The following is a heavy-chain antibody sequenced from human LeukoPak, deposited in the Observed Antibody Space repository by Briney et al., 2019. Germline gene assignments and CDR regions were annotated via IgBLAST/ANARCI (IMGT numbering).Heavy chain of an antibody. D-gene: IGHD6-13*01. CDR3: ARGGSWYTDY. J-gene: IGHJ4*02. Sequence: GGSLRLSCAASGFNFSSYSLNSVRPAPGKGLEWVSCISRSSSDIYYADSVKGRFTISRDNAKNSLYLQMNSLRVEDTAVYYCARGGSWYTDYWGQGTLVTVSS. V-gene: IGHV3-21*04. CDR2: ISRSSSDI. CDR1: GFNFSSYS.